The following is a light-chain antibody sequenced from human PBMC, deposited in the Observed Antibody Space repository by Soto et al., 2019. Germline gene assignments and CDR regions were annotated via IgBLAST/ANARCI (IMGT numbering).Light chain of an antibody. CDR2: GAS. Sequence: EIVMTQSPATLSVSPGERATLSCRASQSVSSNLAWYQQTPGQAPRLLIYGASTRATGIPARFSGSGYGTEFTLTISSLQSEDFAVYYCQQYNNWPPVTFGQGTKVDIK. CDR1: QSVSSN. J-gene: IGKJ1*01. V-gene: IGKV3-15*01. CDR3: QQYNNWPPVT.